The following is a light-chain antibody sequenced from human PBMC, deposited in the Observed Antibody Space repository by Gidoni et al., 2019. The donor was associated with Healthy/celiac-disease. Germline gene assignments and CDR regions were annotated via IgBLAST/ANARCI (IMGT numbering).Light chain of an antibody. V-gene: IGKV3-11*01. Sequence: IVLTQSPATLSLSPGERATLSCRASQSVSSYLAWYQQKPGQAPRLLIYDASNRATAIPARFSGSGSGTDFTLTISSLETEDFAVYDCQQRSNWPPVLTFGGGTKVEIK. CDR3: QQRSNWPPVLT. CDR1: QSVSSY. CDR2: DAS. J-gene: IGKJ4*01.